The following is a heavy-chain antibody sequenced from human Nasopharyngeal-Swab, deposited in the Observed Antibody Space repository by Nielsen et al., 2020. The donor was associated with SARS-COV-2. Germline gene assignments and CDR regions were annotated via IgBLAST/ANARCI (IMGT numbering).Heavy chain of an antibody. Sequence: GSLKISCAASGFTFNSHGMHWVRQAPGKGLEWVAVISFDGSKKYYADSVKGRFTISRDSSKNTLYLQMNSLRAEDTAVYYCAKRGIDLGNAFDIWGQGTMVTVSS. CDR1: GFTFNSHG. CDR3: AKRGIDLGNAFDI. CDR2: ISFDGSKK. J-gene: IGHJ3*02. V-gene: IGHV3-30*18. D-gene: IGHD3-16*01.